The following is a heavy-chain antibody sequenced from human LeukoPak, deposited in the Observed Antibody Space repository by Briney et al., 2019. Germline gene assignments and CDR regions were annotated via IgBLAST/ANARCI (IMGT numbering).Heavy chain of an antibody. CDR2: MNPNSGNT. V-gene: IGHV1-8*03. CDR1: GYTFTSYD. D-gene: IGHD3-22*01. Sequence: ASVKVSCKASGYTFTSYDINWVRQAPGQGLEWMGWMNPNSGNTGYAQKFQGRVTITRNTSISTAYMELSSLRSEDTAVYYCARSELMWRYYYDSSGSGGIDYWGQGTLVTVSS. J-gene: IGHJ4*02. CDR3: ARSELMWRYYYDSSGSGGIDY.